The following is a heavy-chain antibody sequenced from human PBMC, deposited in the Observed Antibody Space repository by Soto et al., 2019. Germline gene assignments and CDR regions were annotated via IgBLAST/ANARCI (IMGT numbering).Heavy chain of an antibody. CDR2: IYYSGST. CDR1: GGSISSSIYY. Sequence: SETLSLTCTVSGGSISSSIYYWGWIRQPPGKGLEWIGSIYYSGSTYHDPSLKSRVTISVDTSKNQFSLNLSSVTAADTAVYYCARHRNYYYYVMDVWGQGTTVIVSS. J-gene: IGHJ6*02. CDR3: ARHRNYYYYVMDV. V-gene: IGHV4-39*01.